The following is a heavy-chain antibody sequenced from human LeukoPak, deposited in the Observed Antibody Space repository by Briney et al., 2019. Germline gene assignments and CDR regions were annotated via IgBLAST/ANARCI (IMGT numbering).Heavy chain of an antibody. CDR2: IYHSGST. CDR1: TYSISSAYY. J-gene: IGHJ5*02. D-gene: IGHD1-1*01. V-gene: IGHV4-38-2*02. CDR3: ARHAVEAASRWFDP. Sequence: PLETLSLTCSVSTYSISSAYYWGWIRQPPGKGLQWIGSIYHSGSTSYNPSLKSRVTISVDTSKNQFSLKLSSVTAADTAVYYCARHAVEAASRWFDPWGQGTLVTVSS.